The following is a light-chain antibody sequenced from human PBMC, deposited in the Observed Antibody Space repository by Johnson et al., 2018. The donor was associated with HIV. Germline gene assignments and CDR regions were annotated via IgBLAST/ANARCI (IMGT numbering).Light chain of an antibody. CDR3: ETWDSSLSGV. J-gene: IGLJ1*01. CDR1: SSNNGNNY. V-gene: IGLV1-51*01. CDR2: ENN. Sequence: HSVLTQPPSVSAAPGQKVTISCSGSSSNNGNNYVSWYQQLPGTAPKLLIYENNKRPSGIPDRFSASESGTSATLGITGLQTGDEADYYCETWDSSLSGVFGTGTKVTVL.